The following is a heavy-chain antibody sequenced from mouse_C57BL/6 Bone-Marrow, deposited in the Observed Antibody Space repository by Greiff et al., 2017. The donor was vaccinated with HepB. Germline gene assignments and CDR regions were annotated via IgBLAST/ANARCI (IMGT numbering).Heavy chain of an antibody. CDR1: GYTFTTYP. J-gene: IGHJ4*01. V-gene: IGHV1-47*01. Sequence: QVQLQQSGAELVKPGASVKMSCKASGYTFTTYPIEWMKQIHGKSLEWIGNFHPYNDDTKYNEKFKGKATLTVEKSSSTVYLELSRLTSDDSAVYYCAICYDYPPYYAMDYWGQGTSVTVSS. D-gene: IGHD2-4*01. CDR3: AICYDYPPYYAMDY. CDR2: FHPYNDDT.